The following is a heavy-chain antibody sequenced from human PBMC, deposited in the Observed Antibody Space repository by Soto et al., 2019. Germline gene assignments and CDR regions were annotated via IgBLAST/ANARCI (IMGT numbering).Heavy chain of an antibody. CDR2: ISYDGSNK. Sequence: GGSLRLSCAASGFTFSSYAMHWVRQAPGKGLEWVAVISYDGSNKYYADSVKGRFTISRDNSKNTLYLQMNGLRAEDTAVYYCARGSFFWSGSSDYWGQGTLVTVSS. CDR1: GFTFSSYA. CDR3: ARGSFFWSGSSDY. J-gene: IGHJ4*02. V-gene: IGHV3-30-3*01. D-gene: IGHD3-3*01.